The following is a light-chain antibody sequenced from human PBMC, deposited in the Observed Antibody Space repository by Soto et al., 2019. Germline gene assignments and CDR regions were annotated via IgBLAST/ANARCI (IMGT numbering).Light chain of an antibody. CDR3: QQLGSVRWT. CDR1: QSVSSTY. J-gene: IGKJ1*01. Sequence: EIVLTQSPDTLSLFPGERATLSCRASQSVSSTYLAWYQQKLGQAPRLLIFGASSRATGIPDRFSGSGSGTDFTLTISRLEPEDFAVYYCQQLGSVRWTFGQGTRVDIK. CDR2: GAS. V-gene: IGKV3-20*01.